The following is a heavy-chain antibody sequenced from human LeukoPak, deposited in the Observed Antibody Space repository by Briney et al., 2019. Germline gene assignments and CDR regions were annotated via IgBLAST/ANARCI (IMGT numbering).Heavy chain of an antibody. CDR3: ARQPVRWGSGGWSYFDY. J-gene: IGHJ4*02. V-gene: IGHV3-30*03. D-gene: IGHD6-19*01. CDR2: ISYDGSNR. Sequence: PGGSLRLSCAASGFTFSSYGMHWVRQAPGKGLEWVAVISYDGSNRYYADSVKGRFTISRDNSKNTLYLQMNSLRAEDTAMYYCARQPVRWGSGGWSYFDYWGQGTLVTVSS. CDR1: GFTFSSYG.